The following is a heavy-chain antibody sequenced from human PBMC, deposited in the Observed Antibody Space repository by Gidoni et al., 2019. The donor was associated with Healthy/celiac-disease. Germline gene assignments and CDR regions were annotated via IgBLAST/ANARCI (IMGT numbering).Heavy chain of an antibody. J-gene: IGHJ4*02. CDR3: ARDNYDFWSGLDY. V-gene: IGHV3-30*04. CDR2: ISYDGRNK. CDR1: GFTFSSYA. Sequence: QVQLVESGGGVVQPGRSLRLSRAAPGFTFSSYAMHWVRQAPGKGLEWVAVISYDGRNKYYADSVKGRFTISRDNSKNTLYLQMNSLRAEDTAVYYCARDNYDFWSGLDYWGQGTLVTVSS. D-gene: IGHD3-3*01.